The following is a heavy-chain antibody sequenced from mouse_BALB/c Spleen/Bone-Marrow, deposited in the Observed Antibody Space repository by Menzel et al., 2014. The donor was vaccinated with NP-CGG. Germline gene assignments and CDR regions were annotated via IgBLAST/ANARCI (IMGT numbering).Heavy chain of an antibody. J-gene: IGHJ2*01. V-gene: IGHV3-2*02. CDR1: GYSITSAFA. CDR3: ARSGNFFDY. CDR2: ISSSGIT. Sequence: EVKLMESGPGLVRPSQSLSLTCTVTGYSITSAFAWNWIRPFPGINLEWMGYISSSGITSYNPSLKSRISITRDASKNQFFLQLNSVTTEDTATYYCARSGNFFDYWGQGTTLTVSS. D-gene: IGHD3-1*01.